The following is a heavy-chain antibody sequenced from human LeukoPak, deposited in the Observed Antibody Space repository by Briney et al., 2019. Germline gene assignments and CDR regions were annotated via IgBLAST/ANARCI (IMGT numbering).Heavy chain of an antibody. Sequence: GGSLRLSCAASGFTFSSYAMHWVRQAPGKGLEWVAVISYDGSSKYYAASVKGRFTISRDNAKSSLYLQMNSLRAEDTAVYYCARGHSNYGDYFDYWGQGTLVTVSS. CDR1: GFTFSSYA. CDR3: ARGHSNYGDYFDY. D-gene: IGHD4-11*01. J-gene: IGHJ4*02. V-gene: IGHV3-30*04. CDR2: ISYDGSSK.